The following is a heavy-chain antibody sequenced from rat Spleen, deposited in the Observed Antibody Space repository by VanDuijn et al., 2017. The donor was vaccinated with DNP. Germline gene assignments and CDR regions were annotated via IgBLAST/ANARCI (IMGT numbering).Heavy chain of an antibody. Sequence: EVQLVESGGGLVQPGRSLKLSCAASVVTFSDYNMAWVRQAPKKGLEGGATISYDGSSTYYGDSVKGRFTISRDNAENTVYLQMSSLRSEDTATYYCASWAPIAPLSTSNYWGQGVMVTVSS. J-gene: IGHJ2*01. CDR1: VVTFSDYN. CDR2: ISYDGSST. V-gene: IGHV5-7*01. D-gene: IGHD1-2*01. CDR3: ASWAPIAPLSTSNY.